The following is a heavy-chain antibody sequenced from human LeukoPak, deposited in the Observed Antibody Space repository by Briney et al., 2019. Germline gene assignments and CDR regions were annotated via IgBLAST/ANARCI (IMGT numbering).Heavy chain of an antibody. CDR2: INTNTGNP. J-gene: IGHJ6*02. CDR3: ARDWSMYGMDV. CDR1: GYNFTNYA. D-gene: IGHD3-3*01. V-gene: IGHV7-4-1*02. Sequence: ASVKVSCKASGYNFTNYALNWVRQAPGQGLEWMGWINTNTGNPTYAQGFTGRFVFSLDTSVSTAYLQISSLKAEDTAVYYCARDWSMYGMDVWGQGTTVTVSS.